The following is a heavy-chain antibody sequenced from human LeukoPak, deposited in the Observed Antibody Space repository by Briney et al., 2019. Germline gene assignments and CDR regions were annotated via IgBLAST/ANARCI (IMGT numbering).Heavy chain of an antibody. D-gene: IGHD3-9*01. Sequence: PSETLSLTCTVSGGSISSYYWSWIRQPPGKGLEWIGDIYYSGSTNYNPSLKSRVTISVDTSKNQFSLKLSSVTAADTAVYYCARAVPFDILTGYYYGMDVWGQGTTVTVSS. CDR3: ARAVPFDILTGYYYGMDV. J-gene: IGHJ6*02. CDR2: IYYSGST. CDR1: GGSISSYY. V-gene: IGHV4-59*01.